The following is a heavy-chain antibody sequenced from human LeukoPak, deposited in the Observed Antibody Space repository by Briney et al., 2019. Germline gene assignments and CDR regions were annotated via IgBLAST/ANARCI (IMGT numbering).Heavy chain of an antibody. D-gene: IGHD5-24*01. CDR3: ARGVATINYFDY. J-gene: IGHJ4*02. CDR1: GGTFSSYA. V-gene: IGHV1-69*05. Sequence: SVKVSCKASGGTFSSYAISWVRQAPGQGLEWMGRIIPIFGTANYAQKFQGRVTITTDESTSTAYMELSSLGSEDTAVYYCARGVATINYFDYWGQGTLVTVSS. CDR2: IIPIFGTA.